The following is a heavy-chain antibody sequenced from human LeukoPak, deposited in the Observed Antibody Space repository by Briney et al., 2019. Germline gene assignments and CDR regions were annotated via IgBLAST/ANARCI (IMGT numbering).Heavy chain of an antibody. V-gene: IGHV1-24*01. J-gene: IGHJ6*02. Sequence: ASVKVSCKVSGYTLTELSMHWVRQAPGKGPEWMGNFDPEDGRTIYAQKFQGRITMTEDTSTDTAYMELSSLRSEDTAVYYCATSVGDTTMVTNYYGLDVWGQGTTVTVSS. D-gene: IGHD5-18*01. CDR3: ATSVGDTTMVTNYYGLDV. CDR2: FDPEDGRT. CDR1: GYTLTELS.